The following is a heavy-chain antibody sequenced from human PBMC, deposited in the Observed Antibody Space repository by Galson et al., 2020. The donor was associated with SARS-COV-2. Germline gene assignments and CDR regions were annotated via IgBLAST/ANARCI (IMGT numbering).Heavy chain of an antibody. CDR2: INSDGRST. J-gene: IGHJ6*02. V-gene: IGHV3-74*01. Sequence: GGSLRLSCAASGFTFSSYWMHWVRQAPGKGLVWVSRINSDGRSTTYADSVKGRFTISRDNAKNTLYLQMNSLRAEDTAVYYCARVTRGHSNNYYYYGMDVWGQGTTVTVSS. CDR1: GFTFSSYW. D-gene: IGHD4-4*01. CDR3: ARVTRGHSNNYYYYGMDV.